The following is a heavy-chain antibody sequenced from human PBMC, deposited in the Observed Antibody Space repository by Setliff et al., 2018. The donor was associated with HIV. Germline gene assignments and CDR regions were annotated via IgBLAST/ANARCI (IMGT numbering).Heavy chain of an antibody. CDR1: GNNFTTYA. CDR3: ARAGRLTYYNFWSGRGWFDP. Sequence: VASVKVSCKASGNNFTTYAINWVRQAPGQGLEWMGWINTNTGNPRYAQGFTERFVFSVDTSGSTAYLQINSLKSKDTAMYYCARAGRLTYYNFWSGRGWFDPWGQGTLVTVSS. CDR2: INTNTGNP. J-gene: IGHJ5*02. D-gene: IGHD3-3*01. V-gene: IGHV7-4-1*02.